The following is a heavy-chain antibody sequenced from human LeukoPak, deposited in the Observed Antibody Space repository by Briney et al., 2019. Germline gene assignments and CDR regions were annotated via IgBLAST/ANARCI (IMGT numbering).Heavy chain of an antibody. CDR2: ISSSSSYT. J-gene: IGHJ4*02. V-gene: IGHV3-11*03. D-gene: IGHD6-13*01. Sequence: GGSLRLSCVVSGIPFSDYYMNWIRKAQGKGLEWISYISSSSSYTDYADSVKGRFTISRDNAKSALYLQMHSLRLEDAAVYYCAAGTAADFWGQGTLVTVSS. CDR1: GIPFSDYY. CDR3: AAGTAADF.